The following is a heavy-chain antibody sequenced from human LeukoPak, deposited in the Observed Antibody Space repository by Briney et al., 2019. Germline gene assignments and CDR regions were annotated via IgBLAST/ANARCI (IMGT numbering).Heavy chain of an antibody. CDR3: ARRAGAYSHPYDY. D-gene: IGHD4/OR15-4a*01. V-gene: IGHV3-53*01. CDR2: IYSDNT. CDR1: GFTVSSNS. J-gene: IGHJ4*02. Sequence: GGSLRLSCTVSGFTVSSNSMSWVRQAPGKGLEWVSFIYSDNTHYSDSVKGRLTISRDNSKHTLYLQMNSLRAEDTAVYYCARRAGAYSHPYDYWGQGTLVTVSS.